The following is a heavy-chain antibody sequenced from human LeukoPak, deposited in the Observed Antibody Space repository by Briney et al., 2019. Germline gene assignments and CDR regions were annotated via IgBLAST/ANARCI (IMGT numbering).Heavy chain of an antibody. J-gene: IGHJ6*03. CDR2: IIPIFGTA. D-gene: IGHD5-12*01. V-gene: IGHV1-69*05. Sequence: GASVKVSCKASGYTFTSYGISWVRQAPGQGLEWMGGIIPIFGTANYAQRFQGRVTITTDESTSTAYMELSSLRSEDTAVYYCARGPFGYSGYDYMDVWGKGTTVTVSS. CDR3: ARGPFGYSGYDYMDV. CDR1: GYTFTSYG.